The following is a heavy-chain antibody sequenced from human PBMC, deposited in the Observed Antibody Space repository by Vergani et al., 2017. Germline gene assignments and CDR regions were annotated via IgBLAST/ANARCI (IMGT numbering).Heavy chain of an antibody. V-gene: IGHV1-18*01. J-gene: IGHJ1*01. CDR1: GYTFISYG. Sequence: QVQLVQSEAEVKKPGASVKVSCKTSGYTFISYGISWVRQAPGQGLEWMGWISVNNGNTNFAQKFQGRVTLTTDTSTSTAYMEVKSLTSDDTAVYFCARSDYGDTAGEYFQHWGQGTLVTVSS. D-gene: IGHD4-17*01. CDR2: ISVNNGNT. CDR3: ARSDYGDTAGEYFQH.